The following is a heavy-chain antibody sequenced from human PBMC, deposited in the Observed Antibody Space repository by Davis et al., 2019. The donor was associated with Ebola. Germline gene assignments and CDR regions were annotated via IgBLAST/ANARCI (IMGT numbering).Heavy chain of an antibody. D-gene: IGHD3-16*02. J-gene: IGHJ4*02. Sequence: MPSETLSLTCAVYGGSFSGYYWSWIRQPPGKGLEWIGEINHSGSTNYNPSLKSRVTISVDTSKNQFSLKLSFVTAADTAVYYCARRRGNDYIWGSYRSTFDYWGQGTLVTVSS. CDR1: GGSFSGYY. CDR2: INHSGST. CDR3: ARRRGNDYIWGSYRSTFDY. V-gene: IGHV4-34*01.